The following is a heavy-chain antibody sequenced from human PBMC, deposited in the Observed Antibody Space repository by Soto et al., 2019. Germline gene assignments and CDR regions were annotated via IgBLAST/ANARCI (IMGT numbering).Heavy chain of an antibody. CDR2: IYYSGST. D-gene: IGHD3-22*01. V-gene: IGHV4-30-4*08. Sequence: SETLSLTCTVSGGSISSGGYYWSWIRQHPGKGLEWIGYIYYSGSTYYNPSLKSRVTISVDTSKNQFFLKLSSVTAADTAVYYCAREEPGYYDSSGYYLSAAFDIWGQGTMVTVSS. CDR1: GGSISSGGYY. J-gene: IGHJ3*02. CDR3: AREEPGYYDSSGYYLSAAFDI.